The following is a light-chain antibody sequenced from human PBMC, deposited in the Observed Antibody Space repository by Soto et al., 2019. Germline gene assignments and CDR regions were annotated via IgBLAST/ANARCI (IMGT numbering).Light chain of an antibody. V-gene: IGKV3-11*01. CDR1: QSVSSH. CDR2: DAS. Sequence: DIVLTQSPATLSLSPGERATLSCRASQSVSSHLAWYQQKPGQAPRLLIYDASNRATGIPARFSGSGSGTDFTLTISSLEPEDFAFYYCQKRSNWPLTFGGGTKVEI. J-gene: IGKJ4*01. CDR3: QKRSNWPLT.